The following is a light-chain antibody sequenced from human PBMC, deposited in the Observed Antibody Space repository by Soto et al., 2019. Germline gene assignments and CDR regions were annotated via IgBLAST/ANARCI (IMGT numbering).Light chain of an antibody. CDR3: LQHNSYPRT. V-gene: IGKV1-17*01. CDR1: QGIRND. J-gene: IGKJ1*01. Sequence: DIQMTQSPSSLSASVGDRVTITCRASQGIRNDLGWYQQNPGKAPNRLIYAASSLQSGGPSRFSCSGSGTEVPLTLNSLQPEDFATYYGLQHNSYPRTFGQRTKVEIK. CDR2: AAS.